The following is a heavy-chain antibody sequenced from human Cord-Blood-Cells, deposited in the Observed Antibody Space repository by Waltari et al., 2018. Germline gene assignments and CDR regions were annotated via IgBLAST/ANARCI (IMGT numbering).Heavy chain of an antibody. V-gene: IGHV4-34*01. CDR1: GGSFSGYY. CDR3: AMISGWYFDY. J-gene: IGHJ4*02. CDR2: INHSGST. D-gene: IGHD6-19*01. Sequence: VQLQQWGAGLLKPSETLSLTCAVYGGSFSGYYWSWIRQPPGKGLEWIGEINHSGSTTYNPSLKSRVTISVDTSKNQFSLKLSSVTAADTAVYYCAMISGWYFDYWGQGTLVTVSS.